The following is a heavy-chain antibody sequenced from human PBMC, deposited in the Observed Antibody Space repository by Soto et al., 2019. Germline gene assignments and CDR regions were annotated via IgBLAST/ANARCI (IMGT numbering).Heavy chain of an antibody. Sequence: QVQLHQWGAGLLKPSETLSLTCAVYGASFSGYYWSWIRQPPGKGLAWIGELNHSGSTNYNPSLKSRVTISVDTSKNQFSLKLSSVTAADTAVYYCARGTSFGVVSRYSGRLWGRGMDVWGKGTTVTVSS. J-gene: IGHJ6*03. CDR3: ARGTSFGVVSRYSGRLWGRGMDV. CDR2: LNHSGST. D-gene: IGHD3-3*01. V-gene: IGHV4-34*01. CDR1: GASFSGYY.